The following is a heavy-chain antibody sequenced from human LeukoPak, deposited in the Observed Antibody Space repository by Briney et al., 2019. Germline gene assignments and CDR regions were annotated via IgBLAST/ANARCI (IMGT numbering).Heavy chain of an antibody. J-gene: IGHJ4*02. CDR3: AKSPDYYDSSGVDY. CDR1: GFTFDDYA. Sequence: PGGSLRLSCAASGFTFDDYAMHWVRQAPGKGLEWVSGISWNSGSIGYADSVKGRFTISRDNSKNTLYLQMNSLRAEDTAVYYCAKSPDYYDSSGVDYWGQGTPVTVSS. CDR2: ISWNSGSI. D-gene: IGHD3-22*01. V-gene: IGHV3-9*01.